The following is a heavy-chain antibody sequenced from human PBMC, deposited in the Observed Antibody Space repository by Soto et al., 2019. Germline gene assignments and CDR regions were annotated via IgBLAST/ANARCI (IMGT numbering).Heavy chain of an antibody. J-gene: IGHJ5*02. CDR1: GGTFSSYG. CDR3: ARVAMVRGVIRHWFDP. D-gene: IGHD3-10*01. CDR2: IIPIFGTA. Sequence: QVQLVQSGAEVKKPGSSVKVSCKASGGTFSSYGISWVRQAPGQGLEWMGGIIPIFGTANYAQKLQGRVTSTADESTSTAYMELSSLRCEDTAGYYCARVAMVRGVIRHWFDPWGQGTLVTVSS. V-gene: IGHV1-69*01.